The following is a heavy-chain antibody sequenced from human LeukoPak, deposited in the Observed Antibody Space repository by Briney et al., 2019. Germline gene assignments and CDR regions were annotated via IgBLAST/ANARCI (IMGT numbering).Heavy chain of an antibody. CDR2: ISYDGSNK. J-gene: IGHJ4*02. Sequence: PGGSLRLSCAASGFTFSSYAIHWVRQAPGKGLEWVAVISYDGSNKYYADSVKGRFTISRDNSKNTLYLQMNSLRAEDTAVYYCVKALKLTYYFDYWGQGTLVTVSS. CDR3: VKALKLTYYFDY. D-gene: IGHD1-1*01. V-gene: IGHV3-30*18. CDR1: GFTFSSYA.